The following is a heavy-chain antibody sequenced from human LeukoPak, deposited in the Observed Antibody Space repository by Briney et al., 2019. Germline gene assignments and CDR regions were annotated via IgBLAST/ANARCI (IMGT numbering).Heavy chain of an antibody. CDR3: ARNLQYGVDAWWFDP. Sequence: PSQTLSLTCTVSGGSISSGDYYWSWVRQPPGKGLEWIGYIYYSGSTYYNPSLKNRVTISVDPSKNQFSLKLSSVTAADTAVYYCARNLQYGVDAWWFDPWGQGTLVTVSS. CDR2: IYYSGST. J-gene: IGHJ5*02. CDR1: GGSISSGDYY. D-gene: IGHD4-11*01. V-gene: IGHV4-30-4*08.